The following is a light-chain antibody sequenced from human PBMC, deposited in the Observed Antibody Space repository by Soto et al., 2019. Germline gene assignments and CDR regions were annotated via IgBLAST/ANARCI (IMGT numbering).Light chain of an antibody. Sequence: QSVLTQPASVSGSPGQSITISCSGTSSDVGGFKYVSWYQQHPCKAPKLIIYEVNKRPSGGSTRFSGSKAGNTASLTISGLLAEDEADYYCTSYTGSTTRVIFGGGTQLTGL. CDR1: SSDVGGFKY. CDR3: TSYTGSTTRVI. J-gene: IGLJ2*01. V-gene: IGLV2-14*01. CDR2: EVN.